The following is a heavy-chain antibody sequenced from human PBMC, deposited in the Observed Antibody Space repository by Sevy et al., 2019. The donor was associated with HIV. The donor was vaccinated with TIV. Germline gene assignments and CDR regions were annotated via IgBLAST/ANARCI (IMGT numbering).Heavy chain of an antibody. V-gene: IGHV3-11*01. CDR1: GFTFSDYY. Sequence: GGSLRLPCAASGFTFSDYYMSWIRQAPGKGLEWVSYISSSGSTIYYADSVKGRFTISRDNAKNSLYLQMNSLRAEDTAVYYCASGYDSSLVEFYYYGMDVWGQGTTVTVSS. J-gene: IGHJ6*02. CDR2: ISSSGSTI. CDR3: ASGYDSSLVEFYYYGMDV. D-gene: IGHD3-22*01.